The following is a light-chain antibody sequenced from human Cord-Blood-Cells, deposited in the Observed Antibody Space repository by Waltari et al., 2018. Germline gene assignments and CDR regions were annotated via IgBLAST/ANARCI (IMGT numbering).Light chain of an antibody. V-gene: IGLV2-23*01. CDR3: CSYAGSSTVV. J-gene: IGLJ2*01. CDR2: EGS. Sequence: QSALTQPASVSGSPGPSITIPCPGTSSDGGGYNLVSRYQQHPGKAPKLMIYEGSKRPSGVSNRFSGSKSGNTASLTISGLQAEDEADYYCCSYAGSSTVVFGGGTKLTVL. CDR1: SSDGGGYNL.